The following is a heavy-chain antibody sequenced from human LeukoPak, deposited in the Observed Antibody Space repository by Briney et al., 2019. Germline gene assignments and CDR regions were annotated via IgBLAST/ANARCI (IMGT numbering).Heavy chain of an antibody. J-gene: IGHJ4*02. CDR2: IRSKANSYAT. CDR3: TTAATLFDY. Sequence: GGSLRLSCAASGFTFSGSAMHWVRQASGKGLEWVGRIRSKANSYATAHAASVKGRFTISRDDSKNTAYLQMNSLKTEDTAVYYCTTAATLFDYWGQGTLVTVSS. CDR1: GFTFSGSA. V-gene: IGHV3-73*01. D-gene: IGHD2-15*01.